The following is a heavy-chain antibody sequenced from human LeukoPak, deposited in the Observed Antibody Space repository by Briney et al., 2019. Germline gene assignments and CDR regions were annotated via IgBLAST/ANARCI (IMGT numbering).Heavy chain of an antibody. Sequence: GGSLRLSCAASGFTFTSYSMNWVRQAPGKGLEWVSGISGSGGSTYYADSVKGRFTISRDNSKNKVYLQMSSLRAEDTAVYYCAKPYSGSYYFDYWGQGTLVTVSS. CDR1: GFTFTSYS. D-gene: IGHD1-26*01. V-gene: IGHV3-23*01. CDR3: AKPYSGSYYFDY. CDR2: ISGSGGST. J-gene: IGHJ4*02.